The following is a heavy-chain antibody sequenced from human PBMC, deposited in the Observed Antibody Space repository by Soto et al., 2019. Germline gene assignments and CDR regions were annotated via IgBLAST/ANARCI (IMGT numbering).Heavy chain of an antibody. J-gene: IGHJ6*02. CDR3: VKAFRGTAVSEADV. V-gene: IGHV1-69*13. CDR2: IIPIFGTA. D-gene: IGHD1-1*01. CDR1: GGTFSSYA. Sequence: SVKVSCKASGGTFSSYAISWVRRAPGQGLEWMGGIIPIFGTANYAQKFQGRVTITADESTSTAYMELSSLRSEDTAVYYCVKAFRGTAVSEADVWGQGTTVTVSS.